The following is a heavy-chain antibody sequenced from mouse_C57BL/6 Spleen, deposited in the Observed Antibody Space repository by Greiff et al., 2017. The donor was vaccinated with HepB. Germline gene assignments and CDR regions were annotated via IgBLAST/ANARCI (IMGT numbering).Heavy chain of an antibody. V-gene: IGHV5-4*01. D-gene: IGHD1-1*01. CDR3: AREGYGGSLDY. CDR2: ISDGGSYT. Sequence: EVKVVESGGGLVKPGGSLKLSCAASGFTFSSYAMSWVRQTPEKRLEWVATISDGGSYTYYPDNVKGRFTISRDNAKNNLYLQMSHLKSEDTAMYYCAREGYGGSLDYWGQGTTLTVSS. J-gene: IGHJ2*01. CDR1: GFTFSSYA.